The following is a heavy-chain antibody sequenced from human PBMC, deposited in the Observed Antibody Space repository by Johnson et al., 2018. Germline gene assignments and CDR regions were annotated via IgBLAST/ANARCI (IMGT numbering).Heavy chain of an antibody. V-gene: IGHV3-9*01. Sequence: VQLVQSGGGLVQPGRSLRLSCAASGFTFDDYAMHWVRPAPGKGLEWVSSISWNSGSIGYADSVKGRFTISRDNAKNSLYLQRNSLRAEETAVYYCARAPAVGYCSGGSCYPYQYYYYYMDVLGKGTTVTVSS. CDR3: ARAPAVGYCSGGSCYPYQYYYYYMDV. D-gene: IGHD2-15*01. CDR2: ISWNSGSI. J-gene: IGHJ6*03. CDR1: GFTFDDYA.